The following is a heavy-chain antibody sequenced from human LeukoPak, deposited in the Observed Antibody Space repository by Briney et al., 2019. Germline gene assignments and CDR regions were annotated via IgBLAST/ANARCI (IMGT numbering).Heavy chain of an antibody. CDR1: GFRFSSYA. V-gene: IGHV3-48*01. CDR3: VRDPDALDY. J-gene: IGHJ4*02. CDR2: IRYAGDII. Sequence: PGGSLRLSCAASGFRFSSYAMSWVRQAPGKGLEWVSYIRYAGDIIHYADSVKGRFTISRDIAKSSVYLQMNSLRVEDTAVYYCVRDPDALDYWGQGTLVTVSS. D-gene: IGHD2-2*01.